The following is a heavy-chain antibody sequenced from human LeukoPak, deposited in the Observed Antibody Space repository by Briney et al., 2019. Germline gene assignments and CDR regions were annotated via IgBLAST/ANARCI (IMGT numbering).Heavy chain of an antibody. D-gene: IGHD3-22*01. CDR3: AKGGSMIVVVTTFDY. J-gene: IGHJ4*02. CDR1: GFTFSSYG. CDR2: ISYDGSNE. V-gene: IGHV3-30*18. Sequence: GGSLRLSCAASGFTFSSYGMHWVRQAPGKGLEWVAVISYDGSNEYYADSVKGRFTISRDNSKNTLYLQMNSLRAEDTAVYYCAKGGSMIVVVTTFDYWGQGTLVTVSS.